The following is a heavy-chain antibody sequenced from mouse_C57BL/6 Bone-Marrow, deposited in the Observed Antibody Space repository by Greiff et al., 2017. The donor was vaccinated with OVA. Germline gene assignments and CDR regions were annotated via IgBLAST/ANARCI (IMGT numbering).Heavy chain of an antibody. Sequence: EVKLQESGPELVKPGASVKISCKASGYTFTDYYMNWVKQSHGKSLEWIGDINPNNGGTSYNQKFKGKATLTVDKSSSTAYMELRSLTSEDSAVYYCARSVITTVVGFDYWGQGTTLTVSS. V-gene: IGHV1-26*01. CDR2: INPNNGGT. CDR1: GYTFTDYY. D-gene: IGHD1-1*01. CDR3: ARSVITTVVGFDY. J-gene: IGHJ2*01.